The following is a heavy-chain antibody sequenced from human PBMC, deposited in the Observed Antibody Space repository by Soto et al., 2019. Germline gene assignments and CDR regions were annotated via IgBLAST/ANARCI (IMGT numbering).Heavy chain of an antibody. CDR3: ATQAHYCGGDCYSDY. D-gene: IGHD2-21*02. Sequence: ASVKVSCKVSGYTLTELSMHWVRQAPGKGLEWMGGFDPEDGETIYAQKFQGRVTMTEDTSTDTAYMELSSLRSEDTAVYYCATQAHYCGGDCYSDYWGQGTLVTVS. J-gene: IGHJ4*02. CDR1: GYTLTELS. V-gene: IGHV1-24*01. CDR2: FDPEDGET.